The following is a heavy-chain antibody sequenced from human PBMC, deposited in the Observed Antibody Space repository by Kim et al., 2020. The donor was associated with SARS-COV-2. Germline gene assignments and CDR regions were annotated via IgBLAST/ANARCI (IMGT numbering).Heavy chain of an antibody. CDR1: GYTFTSYG. CDR2: ISAYNGNT. J-gene: IGHJ6*02. Sequence: ASVKVSCKASGYTFTSYGISWVRQAPGQGLEWMGWISAYNGNTNYAQKLQGRVTMTTDTSTSTAYMELRSLRSDDTAVYYCARDRGEWELLVDYYGMDVWGQGTTVTVSS. CDR3: ARDRGEWELLVDYYGMDV. V-gene: IGHV1-18*01. D-gene: IGHD1-26*01.